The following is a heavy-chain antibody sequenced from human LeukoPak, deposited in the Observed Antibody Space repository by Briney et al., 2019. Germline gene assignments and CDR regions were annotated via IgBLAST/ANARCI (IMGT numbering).Heavy chain of an antibody. Sequence: PGGSLRLSCAASGFTVSSNYMSWVRQAPGKGLEWVSVIYSGGSTYYADSVKGRFTVSRDNAKNTLYLQMHSLRAEDTAVYYCARGWTAPPDYWGQGTLVTVSS. CDR2: IYSGGST. V-gene: IGHV3-53*01. CDR1: GFTVSSNY. CDR3: ARGWTAPPDY. D-gene: IGHD3/OR15-3a*01. J-gene: IGHJ4*02.